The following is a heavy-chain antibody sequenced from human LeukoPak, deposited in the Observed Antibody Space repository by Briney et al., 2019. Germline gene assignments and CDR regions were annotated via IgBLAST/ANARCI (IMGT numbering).Heavy chain of an antibody. Sequence: PSETLSFTCAVSGGSISSSNWWSWVRQPPGKGLEWIGEIYHSGSTNYNPSLKSRVTISVDKSKNQFSLRLSSVTAADTAVYYCAKEGSIGVTRGGGFDYWGQGTLVTVSS. CDR1: GGSISSSNW. CDR2: IYHSGST. CDR3: AKEGSIGVTRGGGFDY. D-gene: IGHD3-10*01. J-gene: IGHJ4*02. V-gene: IGHV4-4*02.